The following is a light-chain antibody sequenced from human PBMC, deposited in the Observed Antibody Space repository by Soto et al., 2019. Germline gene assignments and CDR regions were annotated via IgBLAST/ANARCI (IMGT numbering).Light chain of an antibody. J-gene: IGKJ4*01. CDR1: QHINNY. CDR3: QQYHNLTALP. V-gene: IGKV1-33*01. Sequence: DIQMTKSPSSLSASVGDRVTTTCQASQHINNYVSWCQQKPGKASNLLIDDASIFEAGLPSRFSGVESGTVFTFAISSLQPEDSATYYCQQYHNLTALPFGGGTKVDIK. CDR2: DAS.